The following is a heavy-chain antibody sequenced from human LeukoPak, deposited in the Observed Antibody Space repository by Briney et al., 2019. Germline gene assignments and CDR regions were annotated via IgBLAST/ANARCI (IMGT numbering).Heavy chain of an antibody. CDR1: GFTFSSYG. Sequence: GGSLRLSCAASGFTFSSYGMHWVRQAPGKGLEWVAVISYDGSNKYYADSVKGRFIISRDNAKNSLYLQMNTLRADDTAVYYCARDGFGTGSNWGQGTLVTVSS. J-gene: IGHJ4*02. D-gene: IGHD3-16*01. CDR2: ISYDGSNK. V-gene: IGHV3-30*03. CDR3: ARDGFGTGSN.